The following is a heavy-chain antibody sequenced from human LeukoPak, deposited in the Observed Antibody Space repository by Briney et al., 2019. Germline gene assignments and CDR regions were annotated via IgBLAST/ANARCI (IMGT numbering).Heavy chain of an antibody. D-gene: IGHD3-3*01. J-gene: IGHJ6*02. CDR3: ATYDFWSGYYYDMDV. Sequence: GGSLRLSCAASGFTFSRYAMNWVRQAPGKGLEWVSAISGSGGSTYYADSVKGRFTISRDNSKNTLYLQMNSLRAEDTAVYYCATYDFWSGYYYDMDVWGQGTTVTVYS. CDR1: GFTFSRYA. V-gene: IGHV3-23*01. CDR2: ISGSGGST.